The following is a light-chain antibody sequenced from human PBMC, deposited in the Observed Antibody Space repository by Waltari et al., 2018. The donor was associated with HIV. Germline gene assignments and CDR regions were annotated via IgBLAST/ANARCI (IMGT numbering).Light chain of an antibody. CDR2: EVS. V-gene: IGLV2-8*01. J-gene: IGLJ3*02. Sequence: QSALTQPPSASGSPGQSVTISCTGTSSDVSGYNYVSWYQHHPGKAPKLMIYEVSTRPSGVPDRFSGSKSGSTASLTVSGLQAEDEADYYCSSYAGSNNRWVFGGGTKLTAL. CDR1: SSDVSGYNY. CDR3: SSYAGSNNRWV.